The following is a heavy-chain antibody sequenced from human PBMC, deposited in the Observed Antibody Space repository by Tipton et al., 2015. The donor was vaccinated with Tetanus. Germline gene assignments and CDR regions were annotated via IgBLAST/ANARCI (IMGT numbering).Heavy chain of an antibody. CDR3: ARDQDYYDSSGYSFRYYFDY. CDR1: GFTFSSYA. D-gene: IGHD3-22*01. Sequence: SLRLSCAASGFTFSSYAMHWVRQAPGKGLEWVAVISYDGSNKYYADSVKGRFTISRDNSKNTLYLQMNSLRAEDTAVYYCARDQDYYDSSGYSFRYYFDYWGQGSLVTVSS. V-gene: IGHV3-30-3*01. CDR2: ISYDGSNK. J-gene: IGHJ4*02.